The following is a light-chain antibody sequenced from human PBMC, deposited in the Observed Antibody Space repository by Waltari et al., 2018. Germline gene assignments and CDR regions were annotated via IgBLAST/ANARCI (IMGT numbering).Light chain of an antibody. Sequence: DIQMTQSPSTLSASVGDRVTITCRASQSISSWLAWYQQKPGKAPKLQIYKASSLDSGVPSRFRGSGSGTEFTLTISSLQPDDFATYYCQQYNSYGTFGQGTKVEIK. J-gene: IGKJ1*01. CDR2: KAS. CDR3: QQYNSYGT. V-gene: IGKV1-5*03. CDR1: QSISSW.